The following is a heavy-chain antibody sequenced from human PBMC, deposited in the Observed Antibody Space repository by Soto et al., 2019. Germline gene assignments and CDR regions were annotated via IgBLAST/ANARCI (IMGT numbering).Heavy chain of an antibody. CDR2: ISSSSSTI. D-gene: IGHD3-10*01. J-gene: IGHJ4*02. Sequence: GGSLRLSCAASGFTFSSYSMNWVRQAPGKGLEWGSYISSSSSTIYYADSVKGRFTISRDNAKNSLYLHMNSLRDEDKSVYYCARDSTRVRGVKRHNCDYWRQETQVT. V-gene: IGHV3-48*02. CDR1: GFTFSSYS. CDR3: ARDSTRVRGVKRHNCDY.